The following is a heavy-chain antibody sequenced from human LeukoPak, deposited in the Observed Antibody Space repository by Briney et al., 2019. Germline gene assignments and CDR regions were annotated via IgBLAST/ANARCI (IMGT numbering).Heavy chain of an antibody. V-gene: IGHV3-30*04. CDR3: ARERIAARRAFDY. D-gene: IGHD6-6*01. CDR2: ISYDGSNK. CDR1: GFTFSSYA. Sequence: GGSLRLSCAASGFTFSSYAMHWVRQAPGKGLEWVAVISYDGSNKYYADSVKGRFTISRDNSKNTLYLQMNSQRADDTAVYYCARERIAARRAFDYWGQGTLVTVSS. J-gene: IGHJ4*02.